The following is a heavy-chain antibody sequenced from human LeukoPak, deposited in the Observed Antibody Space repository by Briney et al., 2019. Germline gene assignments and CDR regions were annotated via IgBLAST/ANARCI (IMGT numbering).Heavy chain of an antibody. CDR2: INPNSGGT. J-gene: IGHJ2*01. CDR1: GYTFTGYY. Sequence: ASVTVSCKASGYTFTGYYMHWVRQAPGQGLEWMGWINPNSGGTNYAQSFRGRVTLTRDTSINTAYMELNRLISDDKAVYYCARVVASGYYDSSGDYPKYWYFDLWGRGALVTVSS. D-gene: IGHD3-22*01. V-gene: IGHV1-2*02. CDR3: ARVVASGYYDSSGDYPKYWYFDL.